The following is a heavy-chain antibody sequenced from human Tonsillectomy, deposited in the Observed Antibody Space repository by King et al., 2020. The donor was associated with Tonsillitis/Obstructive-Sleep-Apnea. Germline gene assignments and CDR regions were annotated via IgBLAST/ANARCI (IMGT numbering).Heavy chain of an antibody. CDR3: ARQIVVVVTASRTYAFDY. CDR1: GGSISSSSYY. V-gene: IGHV4-39*01. Sequence: QLQLQESGPGLVKPSETLSLTCTVSGGSISSSSYYWGWIRQPPGKGLEWIGSIYYSGSTYYNPSLKSRVTISVDTSKNQFSLKLSSVTAADTDVYYCARQIVVVVTASRTYAFDYWGQRTLVTVSS. CDR2: IYYSGST. D-gene: IGHD2-21*02. J-gene: IGHJ4*02.